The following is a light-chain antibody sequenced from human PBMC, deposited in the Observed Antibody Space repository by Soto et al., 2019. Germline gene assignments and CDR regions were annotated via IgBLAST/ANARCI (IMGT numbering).Light chain of an antibody. CDR1: QGLVDNDGYSY. Sequence: VVMTQSPLSMAVTLGEPASVSCRSSQGLVDNDGYSYLSWFHQRPGKSPRRLIYRISNRDSGDTNRMSGSGRGTDFTLKISRVEDKDVGVYYCMQATGCPYIFRQGNDLEI. V-gene: IGKV2-30*01. J-gene: IGKJ2*01. CDR2: RIS. CDR3: MQATGCPYI.